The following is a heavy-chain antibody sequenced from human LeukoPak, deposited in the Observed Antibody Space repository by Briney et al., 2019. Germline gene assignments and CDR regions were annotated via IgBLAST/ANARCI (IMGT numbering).Heavy chain of an antibody. Sequence: GGSLRLSCAASGFTFSSYAMHWVRQAPGKGLEWVAVISYDGSNKYYADSVKGRFTISRDNSKNTLYLQMNSLRAEDTAVYYCARGRVLRYYDSSGYIWDAFDIWGQGTMVTVSS. D-gene: IGHD3-22*01. J-gene: IGHJ3*02. CDR1: GFTFSSYA. V-gene: IGHV3-30-3*01. CDR2: ISYDGSNK. CDR3: ARGRVLRYYDSSGYIWDAFDI.